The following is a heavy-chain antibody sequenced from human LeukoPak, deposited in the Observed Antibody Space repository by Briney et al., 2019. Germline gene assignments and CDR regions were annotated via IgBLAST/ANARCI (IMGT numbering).Heavy chain of an antibody. CDR2: ISDSGGST. D-gene: IGHD3-10*01. CDR3: AKDRLRVAGGFDY. CDR1: GFTFSSYG. Sequence: PGGSLRLSCEASGFTFSSYGMSWVRQAPGKGLEWVSSISDSGGSTYYAGSVKGRFTISRDNSKDTLYVQMNSLRAEDTAVYYCAKDRLRVAGGFDYWGQGTLVTVSS. V-gene: IGHV3-23*01. J-gene: IGHJ4*02.